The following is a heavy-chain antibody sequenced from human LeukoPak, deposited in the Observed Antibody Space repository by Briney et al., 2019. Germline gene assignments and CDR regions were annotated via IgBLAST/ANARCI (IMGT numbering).Heavy chain of an antibody. CDR3: ARVGYVSAWYPFDY. V-gene: IGHV4-34*01. CDR2: INHSGST. CDR1: GGSFSGYY. J-gene: IGHJ4*02. D-gene: IGHD6-19*01. Sequence: SETLSLTCAVYGGSFSGYYGSWIRQPPGKGLEWIGEINHSGSTNYNPSLKSRVTISIDTSKNQFSLKLSSVTAADTAVYYCARVGYVSAWYPFDYWGQGTPVIVSS.